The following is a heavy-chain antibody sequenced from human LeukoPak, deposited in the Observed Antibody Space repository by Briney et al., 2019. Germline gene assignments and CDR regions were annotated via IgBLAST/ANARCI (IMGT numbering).Heavy chain of an antibody. Sequence: GGSLRLSCAASGFTFSSYSMNWVRQAPGKGLEWVSYISSGSGTIYYADSVQGRFTISRDNSKSTLCLQMNSLRAEDTAVYYCAKQLGYCSDGSCYFPYWGQGTLVTVSS. CDR3: AKQLGYCSDGSCYFPY. D-gene: IGHD2-15*01. CDR1: GFTFSSYS. CDR2: ISSGSGTI. V-gene: IGHV3-48*01. J-gene: IGHJ4*02.